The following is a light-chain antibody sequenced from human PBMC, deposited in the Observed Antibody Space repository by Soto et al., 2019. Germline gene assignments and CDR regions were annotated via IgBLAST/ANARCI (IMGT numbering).Light chain of an antibody. J-gene: IGKJ5*01. Sequence: EIMLTQSPATLSLSPGERATLSCRASQSVSSYLAWYQQKPGQAPRLLIYDASNRATGIPARFSGSGSGTDFTLTIRSLEPEDFAVYYCQQRSNWPRSFGQGTRLEIK. CDR3: QQRSNWPRS. V-gene: IGKV3-11*01. CDR2: DAS. CDR1: QSVSSY.